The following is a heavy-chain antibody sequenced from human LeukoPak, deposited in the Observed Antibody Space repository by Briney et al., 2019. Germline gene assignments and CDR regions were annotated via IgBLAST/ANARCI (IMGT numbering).Heavy chain of an antibody. CDR1: GYTFTSYG. J-gene: IGHJ6*02. CDR3: AREKYYYDSSGYRHYYYGMDV. D-gene: IGHD3-22*01. Sequence: GASVKVSCKASGYTFTSYGISWVRQAPGQGLEWMGRIIPILGIANYAQKFQGRVTITADKSTSTAYMELSSLRSEDTAVYYCAREKYYYDSSGYRHYYYGMDVWGQGT. CDR2: IIPILGIA. V-gene: IGHV1-69*04.